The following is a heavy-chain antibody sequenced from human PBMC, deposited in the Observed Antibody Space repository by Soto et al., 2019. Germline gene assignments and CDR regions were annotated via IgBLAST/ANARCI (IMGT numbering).Heavy chain of an antibody. Sequence: SLRLSCAASGFTFSSYAMSWVRQAPGKGLEWVSAISGSGGSTYYADSVKGRFTISRDNSKNTLYLQMNSLRAEDTAVYYCAKGYYDFWSGYREAPTRDVWGKGTTVTVSS. CDR2: ISGSGGST. CDR1: GFTFSSYA. J-gene: IGHJ6*04. D-gene: IGHD3-3*01. CDR3: AKGYYDFWSGYREAPTRDV. V-gene: IGHV3-23*01.